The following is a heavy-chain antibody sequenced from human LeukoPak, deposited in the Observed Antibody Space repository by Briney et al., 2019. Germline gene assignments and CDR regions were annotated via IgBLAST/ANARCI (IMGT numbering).Heavy chain of an antibody. CDR2: IYYSGST. V-gene: IGHV4-30-4*08. D-gene: IGHD3-10*01. J-gene: IGHJ3*02. CDR3: ARLEMVLWFGELLSGAFDI. Sequence: SETLSLTCTVSGGSISSGDYYWSWIRQPPGKGLEWIGYIYYSGSTYYNPSLKSRVTISVDTSKNQFSLKLSSVTAADTAVYYCARLEMVLWFGELLSGAFDIWGQGTMVTVSS. CDR1: GGSISSGDYY.